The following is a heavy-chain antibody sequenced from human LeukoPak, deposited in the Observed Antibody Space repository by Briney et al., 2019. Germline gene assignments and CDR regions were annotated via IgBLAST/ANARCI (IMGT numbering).Heavy chain of an antibody. CDR2: IYHSGST. J-gene: IGHJ4*02. D-gene: IGHD6-13*01. CDR1: GYSISSGYY. V-gene: IGHV4-38-2*01. Sequence: SETLSLTCAVSGYSISSGYYWGWIRQPPGEGLEWIGSIYHSGSTYYNPSLKSRVTISVGTSKNQFSLKLSSVTAADTAVYYCARHMSRLGIADLHHIHNWGQGTLVTVSS. CDR3: ARHMSRLGIADLHHIHN.